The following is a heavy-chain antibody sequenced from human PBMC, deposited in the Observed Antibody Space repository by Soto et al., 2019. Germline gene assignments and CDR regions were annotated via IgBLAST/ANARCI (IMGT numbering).Heavy chain of an antibody. Sequence: ASVKVSCKASGYTFTGYGISWVRQAPGQGLEWMGWISAYNGNTNYAQKLQGRVTTTTDTSTSTAYMELRSLRSDDTAVYYCARVSSSSNWFDPWGQGTQVTVSS. CDR1: GYTFTGYG. V-gene: IGHV1-18*01. CDR2: ISAYNGNT. J-gene: IGHJ5*02. D-gene: IGHD6-6*01. CDR3: ARVSSSSNWFDP.